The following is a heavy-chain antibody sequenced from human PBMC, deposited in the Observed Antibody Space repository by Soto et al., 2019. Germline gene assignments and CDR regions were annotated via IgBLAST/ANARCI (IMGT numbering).Heavy chain of an antibody. Sequence: EVQLVESGGGLVQPGGSLRLSCAASGFTFSSSWMHWVRQAPGKGLVWVSRINSDGSSTSYADSVKGRFTISRDNAKNTVYLQMNSLRAEDTAVYYCASPYMYSSGLYFYGMDVWGQGTTVTVSS. V-gene: IGHV3-74*01. CDR3: ASPYMYSSGLYFYGMDV. CDR2: INSDGSST. D-gene: IGHD6-19*01. CDR1: GFTFSSSW. J-gene: IGHJ6*02.